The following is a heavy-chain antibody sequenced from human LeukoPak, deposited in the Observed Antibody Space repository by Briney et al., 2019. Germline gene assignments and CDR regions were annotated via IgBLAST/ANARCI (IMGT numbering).Heavy chain of an antibody. CDR2: IKNGGSP. J-gene: IGHJ4*02. Sequence: SETLSLTCTVSGGSISSSSSFWGWIRQPPGKGLEWIGHIKNGGSPNYNPPLKSRVTISLDTSKNQFSLTVSSVAAADTAVYYCARLTWITDYWGQGTLVTVSS. CDR1: GGSISSSSSF. D-gene: IGHD5-12*01. V-gene: IGHV4-39*01. CDR3: ARLTWITDY.